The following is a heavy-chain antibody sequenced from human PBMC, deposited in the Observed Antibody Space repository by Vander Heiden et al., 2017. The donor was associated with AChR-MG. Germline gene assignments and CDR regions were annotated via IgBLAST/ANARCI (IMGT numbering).Heavy chain of an antibody. CDR2: ISGSGGST. V-gene: IGHV3-23*01. CDR3: AKDPLVLGHESFDY. CDR1: GFPFGGYA. Sequence: EVQLLESGGGLVQPGGSLRLSCAASGFPFGGYAMSWVRQAPGKGREWVSAISGSGGSTYYADSVKGRFTISRDNSKNTLYLQMNSLRAEDTAVYYCAKDPLVLGHESFDYWGQGTLVTVSS. J-gene: IGHJ4*02. D-gene: IGHD3-10*01.